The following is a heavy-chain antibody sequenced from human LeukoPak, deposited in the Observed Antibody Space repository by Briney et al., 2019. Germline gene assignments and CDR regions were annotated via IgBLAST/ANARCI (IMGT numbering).Heavy chain of an antibody. J-gene: IGHJ4*02. CDR2: MNPNSGNT. Sequence: ASVKVSCKASGYTFTSYDINWVRQATGQGLEWMGWMNPNSGNTGYAQKFQGRVTMTRDTSISTAYMELTGLRSDDTAVYYCARADHGARSTSCYTLDYWGQGTLVTVSS. D-gene: IGHD2-2*02. V-gene: IGHV1-8*01. CDR1: GYTFTSYD. CDR3: ARADHGARSTSCYTLDY.